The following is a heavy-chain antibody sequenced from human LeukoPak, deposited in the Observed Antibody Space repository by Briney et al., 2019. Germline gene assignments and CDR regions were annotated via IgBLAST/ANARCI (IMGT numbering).Heavy chain of an antibody. V-gene: IGHV3-48*02. CDR3: ASAGSGLY. J-gene: IGHJ4*02. D-gene: IGHD6-19*01. CDR2: ISSSSSTI. Sequence: GGSLRLSCAASGFTSSNSAMSWVRQAPGKGLEWVSYISSSSSTIYYADSVKGRFTISRDNAKNSLYLQMNSLRDEDTAVYYCASAGSGLYWGQGTLVTVSS. CDR1: GFTSSNSA.